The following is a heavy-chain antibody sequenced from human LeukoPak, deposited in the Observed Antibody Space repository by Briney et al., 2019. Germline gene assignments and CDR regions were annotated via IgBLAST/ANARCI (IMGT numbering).Heavy chain of an antibody. Sequence: PSETLSLTCTVSGGSISSYYWSWIRQPPGKGLEWIGDIYYSGSTNYNPSLKSRVTISVDTSKNQFSLKLSSVTAADTAVYYCARSPNQDYGGGNDYWGQGTLVTVSS. CDR3: ARSPNQDYGGGNDY. V-gene: IGHV4-59*08. D-gene: IGHD4-23*01. J-gene: IGHJ4*02. CDR2: IYYSGST. CDR1: GGSISSYY.